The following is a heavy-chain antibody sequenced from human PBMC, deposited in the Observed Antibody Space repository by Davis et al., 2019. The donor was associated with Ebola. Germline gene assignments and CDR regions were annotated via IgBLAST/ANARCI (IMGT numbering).Heavy chain of an antibody. J-gene: IGHJ4*02. CDR2: VIPILGIT. D-gene: IGHD3-10*01. CDR1: GDTFRRHG. Sequence: AASVKVSCKTSGDTFRRHGISWVRQAPGQGLEWLGGVIPILGITNRSQKFRGRLTITADESTTAVYMELNSLRSEDTAVYYCARGGTDYSGSGNDYNSSDYFEYWGQGTLVTASS. V-gene: IGHV1-69*10. CDR3: ARGGTDYSGSGNDYNSSDYFEY.